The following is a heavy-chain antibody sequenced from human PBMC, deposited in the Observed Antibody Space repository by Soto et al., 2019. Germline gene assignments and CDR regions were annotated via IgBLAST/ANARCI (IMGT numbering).Heavy chain of an antibody. CDR3: ARDIIAVAGQRVLYYYYGMDV. CDR2: IYSGGST. Sequence: GGSLRLSCAASGFTFSNYAMTWVRQAPGKGLEWVSVIYSGGSTYYADSVKGRFTISRDNPKNTLYLQMNSLRAEDTAVYYCARDIIAVAGQRVLYYYYGMDVWGQGTTVTVSS. J-gene: IGHJ6*02. CDR1: GFTFSNYA. D-gene: IGHD6-19*01. V-gene: IGHV3-53*01.